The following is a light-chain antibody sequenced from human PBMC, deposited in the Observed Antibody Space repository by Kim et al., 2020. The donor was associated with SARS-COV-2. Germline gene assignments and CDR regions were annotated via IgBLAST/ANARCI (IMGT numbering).Light chain of an antibody. CDR2: RDS. Sequence: SYELTQPLSVSVALGRTVRITCGGDNIRTKNVHWYQQRPSQAPVLVIYRDSSRPSATPERFSGSNSGNTATLTISRAQAGDEADYYCQVWDSSTWVFGGGTQLTVL. V-gene: IGLV3-9*01. CDR3: QVWDSSTWV. J-gene: IGLJ3*02. CDR1: NIRTKN.